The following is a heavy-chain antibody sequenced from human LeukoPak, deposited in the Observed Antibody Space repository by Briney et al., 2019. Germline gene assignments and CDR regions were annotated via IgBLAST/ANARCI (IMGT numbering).Heavy chain of an antibody. CDR3: ARQALVGATTLFGY. D-gene: IGHD1-26*01. V-gene: IGHV4-39*01. Sequence: SETLSLTCTVSGGSISSSGYYWGWIRQPPGKGLEWIGSISSGGSTHYIPSLKSRVTISVDTSKNQFSLKLSSVTAADTAVYYCARQALVGATTLFGYWGQGTLVTVSS. CDR2: ISSGGST. CDR1: GGSISSSGYY. J-gene: IGHJ4*02.